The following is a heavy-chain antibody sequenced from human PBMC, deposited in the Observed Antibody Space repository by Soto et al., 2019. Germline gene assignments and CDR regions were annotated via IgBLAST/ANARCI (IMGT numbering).Heavy chain of an antibody. CDR2: ISSSGSTI. CDR1: GFTLSTYS. CDR3: ARDVYSYGHASSYYFDY. Sequence: EVQLVESGGGLVKPGESLRLSCAASGFTLSTYSMNWVRQAPGKGLEWVSSISSSGSTIYYADSVKGRFTISRDNAKNSLYLQMNSLRAEDTAVYYCARDVYSYGHASSYYFDYWGQGTLVTVSS. D-gene: IGHD5-18*01. J-gene: IGHJ4*02. V-gene: IGHV3-21*04.